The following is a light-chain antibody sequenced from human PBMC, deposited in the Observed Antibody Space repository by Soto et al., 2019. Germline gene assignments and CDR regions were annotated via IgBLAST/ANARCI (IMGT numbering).Light chain of an antibody. CDR2: DAS. J-gene: IGKJ4*02. CDR3: QQYDNLPLT. V-gene: IGKV1-33*01. Sequence: IQMTQSLSFLSASVGDRVTIPCQASQDISNYLNWYQQKPGKAPKLLIYDASNLETGVPSRFSGSGSGTDFTFTISSLQPEDIATYYFQQYDNLPLTFGEGTKVDIK. CDR1: QDISNY.